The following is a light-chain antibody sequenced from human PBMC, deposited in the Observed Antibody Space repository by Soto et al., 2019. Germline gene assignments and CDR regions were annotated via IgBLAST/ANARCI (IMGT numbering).Light chain of an antibody. CDR1: QSVGSSF. V-gene: IGKV3-20*01. Sequence: EIVLTQSPDTLSLSPGERATLSCRASQSVGSSFLAWYQQKPGQAPRLLIYRTSTRATGIPDRFTGSGSGTDFTLTISRLEPEDFAVYYCQQYGSSPRTFGQGTKVEIK. J-gene: IGKJ1*01. CDR3: QQYGSSPRT. CDR2: RTS.